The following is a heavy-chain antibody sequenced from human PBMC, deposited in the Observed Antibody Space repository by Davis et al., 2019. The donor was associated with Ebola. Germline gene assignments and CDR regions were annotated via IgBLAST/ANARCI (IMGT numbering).Heavy chain of an antibody. D-gene: IGHD3-10*01. CDR1: EFSFRSYP. CDR3: AKDLRAGSYYNEFDY. J-gene: IGHJ4*02. Sequence: PGGSLRLSCAASEFSFRSYPMSWVRQAPGKGLEWVSAISASGRSTYYADSVKGRFTISRDNSKNTLFLQMNSLRAEDTATYYCAKDLRAGSYYNEFDYWGQGTLVTVSS. V-gene: IGHV3-23*01. CDR2: ISASGRST.